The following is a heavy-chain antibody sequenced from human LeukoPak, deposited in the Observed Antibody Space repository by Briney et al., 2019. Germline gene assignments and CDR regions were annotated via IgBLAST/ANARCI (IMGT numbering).Heavy chain of an antibody. CDR2: IGIDSGNT. CDR3: ARDYKYAFDN. Sequence: GGSLRLSCAASGFTFSAYSMNWVRQAPGKGLEWISYIGIDSGNTNYADSVKGRFTISGDKAKNSLYLQMNSLRVEDTAVYYCARDYKYAFDNWGQGTLVTVSS. V-gene: IGHV3-48*01. D-gene: IGHD5-24*01. J-gene: IGHJ4*02. CDR1: GFTFSAYS.